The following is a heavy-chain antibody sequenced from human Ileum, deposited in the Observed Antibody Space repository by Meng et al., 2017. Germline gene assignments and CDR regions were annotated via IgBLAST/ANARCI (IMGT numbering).Heavy chain of an antibody. V-gene: IGHV1-18*01. CDR2: MNTDKGNT. J-gene: IGHJ4*02. D-gene: IGHD1-1*01. CDR3: AREGAYNGGDY. CDR1: GYTFTTYG. Sequence: QVQLVQSGAEGKKPGASVKVSCKVSGYTFTTYGISWVRQAPGQGLEWMGWMNTDKGNTNYAQKFQGRVTMTRDTSTSTAYMELRSLRSDDTAVYYCAREGAYNGGDYWGQGTLVTVSS.